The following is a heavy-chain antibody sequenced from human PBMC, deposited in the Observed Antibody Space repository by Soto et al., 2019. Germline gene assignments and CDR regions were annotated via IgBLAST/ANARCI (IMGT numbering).Heavy chain of an antibody. D-gene: IGHD3-22*01. J-gene: IGHJ4*02. CDR1: GFTFSNYA. Sequence: PGGSLRLSCAASGFTFSNYAISWVRQAPGKGLEWVSIIIGSGGSTYYADSVKGRFTISRENSQNTLYMQMNSLRAEDTAIYYCSGPYYYGSSGYSPGYWGQGTLVTVSS. CDR2: IIGSGGST. CDR3: SGPYYYGSSGYSPGY. V-gene: IGHV3-23*01.